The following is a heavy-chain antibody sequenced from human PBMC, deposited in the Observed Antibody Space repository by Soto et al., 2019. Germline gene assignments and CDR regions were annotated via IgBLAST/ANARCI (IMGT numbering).Heavy chain of an antibody. CDR1: GFTFSNAW. V-gene: IGHV3-15*01. CDR2: IKSKSDGGTT. D-gene: IGHD3-10*01. J-gene: IGHJ6*02. Sequence: EVQLVESGGGLVKPGGSLRLSCAASGFTFSNAWMSWVRQAPGKGLEWVGRIKSKSDGGTTDYAAPVKGRFTISRDDSKNTLYLQMNSLKTEDTAVYYCTTEMSNYYGTYGMDVWGQGTTVTVS. CDR3: TTEMSNYYGTYGMDV.